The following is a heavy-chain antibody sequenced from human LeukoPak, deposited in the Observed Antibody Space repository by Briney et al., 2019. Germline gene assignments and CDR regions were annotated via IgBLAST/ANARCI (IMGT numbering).Heavy chain of an antibody. Sequence: SETLSLTCTVSGGSISSSSYYWGWIRQPPGKGLEWIGSIYYSGSTYYNPSLKSRVTISVDTSKNQFSLKLSSVTAADTAVYYCARGQVEYYYGSGSSVNFDYWGQGTLVTVSS. V-gene: IGHV4-39*07. J-gene: IGHJ4*02. CDR3: ARGQVEYYYGSGSSVNFDY. CDR2: IYYSGST. CDR1: GGSISSSSYY. D-gene: IGHD3-10*01.